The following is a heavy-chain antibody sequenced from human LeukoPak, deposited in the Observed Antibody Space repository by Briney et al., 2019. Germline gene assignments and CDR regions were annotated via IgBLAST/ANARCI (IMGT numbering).Heavy chain of an antibody. CDR1: GFTFSSYG. J-gene: IGHJ4*02. CDR3: VNTGSIVVVPAAMSFDY. CDR2: ISSNGGST. Sequence: GVSLRLSCSASGFTFSSYGMHWVRQAPGKGLECVSAISSNGGSTYYADSVKGRFTISRDNSKNTLYLQMNSLRAEDTAVYYCVNTGSIVVVPAAMSFDYGGQGTLVTVSS. V-gene: IGHV3-64D*06. D-gene: IGHD2-2*01.